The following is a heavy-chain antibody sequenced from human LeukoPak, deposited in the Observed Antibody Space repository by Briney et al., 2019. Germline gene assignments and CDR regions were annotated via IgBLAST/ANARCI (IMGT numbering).Heavy chain of an antibody. J-gene: IGHJ4*02. CDR3: ASGNSGYEIDY. V-gene: IGHV4-39*07. D-gene: IGHD5-12*01. CDR1: GVSISSSSYY. CDR2: IYYSGST. Sequence: SETLSLTCTVSGVSISSSSYYWGWIRQPPGKGLEWIGSIYYSGSTYYNPSLKSRVAISVDTSKNQFSLKLSSVSAADTAVYNCASGNSGYEIDYWGQGTLVTVSS.